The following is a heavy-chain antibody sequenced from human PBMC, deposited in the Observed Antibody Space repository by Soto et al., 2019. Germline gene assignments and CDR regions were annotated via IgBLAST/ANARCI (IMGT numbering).Heavy chain of an antibody. D-gene: IGHD6-25*01. CDR1: GCTFTSYG. Sequence: ASVKVSCKASGCTFTSYGISWVRQAPGQGLEWMGWISAYNGNTNYTQKLQGRVTMTTDTSTSTAYMELRSLSSDDTAVYYCARYRKYSSGGIYAYWGQGSLVTVSS. V-gene: IGHV1-18*01. CDR2: ISAYNGNT. CDR3: ARYRKYSSGGIYAY. J-gene: IGHJ4*02.